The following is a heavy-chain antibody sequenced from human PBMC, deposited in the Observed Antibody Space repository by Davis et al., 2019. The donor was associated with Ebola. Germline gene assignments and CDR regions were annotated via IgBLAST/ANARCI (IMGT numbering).Heavy chain of an antibody. D-gene: IGHD2-21*01. CDR2: ISSGGITT. V-gene: IGHV3-48*02. CDR3: ASVNLWSRGWAMDV. Sequence: GESLKISCAASGVTFSDYSMNWVRQAPGKGLERVSYISSGGITTYYTDSVRGRFTSSRDNAKNSLYLQMNSLRDEDTAVYYCASVNLWSRGWAMDVWGKGTTVTVSS. J-gene: IGHJ6*04. CDR1: GVTFSDYS.